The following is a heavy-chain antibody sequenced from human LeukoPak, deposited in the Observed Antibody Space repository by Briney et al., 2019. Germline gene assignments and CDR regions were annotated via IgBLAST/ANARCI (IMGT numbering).Heavy chain of an antibody. CDR3: ARENWYLDY. CDR1: GFTFSSYG. V-gene: IGHV3-33*01. J-gene: IGHJ4*02. D-gene: IGHD1-1*01. Sequence: GRSLRLSCAASGFTFSSYGMHWVRQAPGKGLEWVADIWYDGSHKYYADSVKGRFTISRDNSKNTLYLQMNSLRAEDTAVYYCARENWYLDYWGQGTLVTVSS. CDR2: IWYDGSHK.